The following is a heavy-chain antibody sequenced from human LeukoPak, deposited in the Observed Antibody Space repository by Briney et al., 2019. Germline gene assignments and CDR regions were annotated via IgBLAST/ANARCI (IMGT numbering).Heavy chain of an antibody. CDR2: FDPEDGET. J-gene: IGHJ3*02. CDR3: ATASITMIVVVITTPRVDAFDI. D-gene: IGHD3-22*01. CDR1: GYTLTELS. V-gene: IGHV1-24*01. Sequence: GASVNVSCKVSGYTLTELSMHWVRQAPGKGLEWMGGFDPEDGETIYAQKFQGRVTMTEDTSTDTAYMELSSLRSEDTAVYYCATASITMIVVVITTPRVDAFDIWGQGTMVTVSS.